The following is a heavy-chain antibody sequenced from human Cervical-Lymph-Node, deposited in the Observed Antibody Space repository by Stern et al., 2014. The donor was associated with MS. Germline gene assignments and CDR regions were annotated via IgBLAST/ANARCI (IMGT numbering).Heavy chain of an antibody. J-gene: IGHJ4*02. D-gene: IGHD3-3*01. Sequence: VQLVESGGGVVQPGRSLRLSCAASGFTFSSYAMHWVRQAPGKGLEWVAVISYDGSTKYYADSVKGRFTISRDNSKNTLYLQMNSLRAEDTAVYYCARGFGVEKGYFDYWGQGTLVTVSS. CDR2: ISYDGSTK. CDR3: ARGFGVEKGYFDY. CDR1: GFTFSSYA. V-gene: IGHV3-30-3*01.